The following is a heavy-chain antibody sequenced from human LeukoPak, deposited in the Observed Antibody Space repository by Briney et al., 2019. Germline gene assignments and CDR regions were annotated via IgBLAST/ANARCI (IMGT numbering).Heavy chain of an antibody. CDR2: IQSSGRT. V-gene: IGHV4-4*02. J-gene: IGHJ4*02. Sequence: SETLSLTCDVSGGSINDRDWWTWVRQPSGKGLEWLGEIQSSGRTNYNPSLKSRVTISVDTSKNQFSLKLSSVTAADTAVYYCARGRRWYYYDSSGPNRPYYFDYWGQGTLVTVSS. CDR3: ARGRRWYYYDSSGPNRPYYFDY. D-gene: IGHD3-22*01. CDR1: GGSINDRDW.